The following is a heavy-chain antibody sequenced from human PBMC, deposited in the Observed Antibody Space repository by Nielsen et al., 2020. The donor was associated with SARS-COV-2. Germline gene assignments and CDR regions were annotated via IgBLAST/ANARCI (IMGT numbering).Heavy chain of an antibody. Sequence: GESLKISCAASGFTFSSYGMHWVRQAPGKGLEWVSSISSSSSYIYYADSVKGRFTISRDNAKNSLYLQMNSLRAEDTAVYYCARLGTAAGLDYWGQGTLVTVSS. J-gene: IGHJ4*02. V-gene: IGHV3-21*01. CDR3: ARLGTAAGLDY. D-gene: IGHD6-13*01. CDR1: GFTFSSYG. CDR2: ISSSSSYI.